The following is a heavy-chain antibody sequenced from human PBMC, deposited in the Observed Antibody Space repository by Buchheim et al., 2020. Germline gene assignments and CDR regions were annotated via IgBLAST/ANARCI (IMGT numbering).Heavy chain of an antibody. CDR2: ISGSGGST. Sequence: EVQLLESGGGLVQPGGSLRLSCAASGFTFSSYAMSWVRQAPGKGLEWVSAISGSGGSTYYADSVKGRFTISRDNSKNTLYLQMNSLRAEDTAVYYCAKRPICSGGSCYVLGYFDYWGQGTL. J-gene: IGHJ4*02. CDR1: GFTFSSYA. V-gene: IGHV3-23*01. D-gene: IGHD2-15*01. CDR3: AKRPICSGGSCYVLGYFDY.